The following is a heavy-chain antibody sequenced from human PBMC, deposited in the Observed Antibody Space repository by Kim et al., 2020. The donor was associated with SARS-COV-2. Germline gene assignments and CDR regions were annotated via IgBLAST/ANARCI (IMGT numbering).Heavy chain of an antibody. CDR3: ARDLGVAVAGIYYYYGMYV. J-gene: IGHJ6*02. D-gene: IGHD6-19*01. Sequence: GGSLRLSCAASGFTFSSYEMNWVRQAPGKGLEWVSYISSSGSTIYYADSVKGRFTISRDNAKNSLYLQMNSLRAEDTAVYYCARDLGVAVAGIYYYYGMYVWGQGTTVTVSS. V-gene: IGHV3-48*03. CDR1: GFTFSSYE. CDR2: ISSSGSTI.